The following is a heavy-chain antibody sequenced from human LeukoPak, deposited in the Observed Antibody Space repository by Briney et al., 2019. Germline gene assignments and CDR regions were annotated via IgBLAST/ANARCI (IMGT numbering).Heavy chain of an antibody. CDR2: IYYSGST. CDR1: GGSISSYY. D-gene: IGHD3-22*01. CDR3: ARDGNYYDSSGYYYYYMDV. Sequence: SETLSLTCTVSGGSISSYYWSWIRQPPGKGLEWIGYIYYSGSTNYNPSLKSRVTISVDTSKNQFSLKLSSVTATDTAVYYCARDGNYYDSSGYYYYYMDVWGKGTTVTVSS. V-gene: IGHV4-59*01. J-gene: IGHJ6*03.